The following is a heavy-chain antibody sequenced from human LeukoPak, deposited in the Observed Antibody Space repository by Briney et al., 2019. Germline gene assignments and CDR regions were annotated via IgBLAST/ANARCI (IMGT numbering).Heavy chain of an antibody. V-gene: IGHV1-46*03. Sequence: ASVKVSCKASGYTFTSYYMHWVRQAPGQGLEWMGIINPSGGSTSYAQKFQGRVTMTRDMSTSTVYMELSSLRSEDTAVYYCAIAAAGQTPLDYWGQGTLVTVSS. CDR1: GYTFTSYY. D-gene: IGHD6-13*01. CDR3: AIAAAGQTPLDY. CDR2: INPSGGST. J-gene: IGHJ4*02.